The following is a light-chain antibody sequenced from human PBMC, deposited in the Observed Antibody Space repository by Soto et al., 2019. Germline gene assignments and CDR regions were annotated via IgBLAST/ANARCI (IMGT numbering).Light chain of an antibody. V-gene: IGLV2-14*01. J-gene: IGLJ2*01. CDR3: SSYTSSSTLGHVV. CDR2: DVS. Sequence: QSALTQPASVSGSPGQSITISCTGTSSDVGGYNYVSWYQQHPGKAPKLMIHDVSNRPSGVSNRFSGSKSGNTASLTISGLQAEDEADYYCSSYTSSSTLGHVVFGGGTKPTVL. CDR1: SSDVGGYNY.